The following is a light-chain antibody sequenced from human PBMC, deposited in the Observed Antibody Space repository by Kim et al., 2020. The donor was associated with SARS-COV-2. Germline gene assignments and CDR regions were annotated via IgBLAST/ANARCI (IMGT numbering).Light chain of an antibody. V-gene: IGLV1-51*01. CDR2: DNN. CDR1: SSNIGSNY. Sequence: QSVLTQPPSASGTPGQRVTISCSGSSSNIGSNYVSWYQQLPGTAPKLLIYDNNKRPSGIPDRFSGSKSGTSATLGISGLQSGDEADYYCGTWDNSLSAAVFGGGTQLTVL. CDR3: GTWDNSLSAAV. J-gene: IGLJ3*02.